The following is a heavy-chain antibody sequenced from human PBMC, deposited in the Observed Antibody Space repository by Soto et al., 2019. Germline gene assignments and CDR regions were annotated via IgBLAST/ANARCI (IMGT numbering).Heavy chain of an antibody. V-gene: IGHV3-7*03. D-gene: IGHD3-16*01. J-gene: IGHJ4*02. CDR3: ASLGDYVFDY. Sequence: SEASLRLSCAASGFTFSSYWMSWVRQAPGKGLEWVANIKQDGSEKYYVDSVKGRFTISRENAKNSLYLQMNSLRAEDTAVYYCASLGDYVFDYGGQGTLVNVSS. CDR2: IKQDGSEK. CDR1: GFTFSSYW.